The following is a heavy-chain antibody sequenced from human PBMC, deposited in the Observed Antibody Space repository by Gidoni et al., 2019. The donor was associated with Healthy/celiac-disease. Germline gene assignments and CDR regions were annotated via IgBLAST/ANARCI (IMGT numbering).Heavy chain of an antibody. J-gene: IGHJ4*02. CDR1: GGSISSGGYS. CDR2: IYHSGST. D-gene: IGHD3-3*01. CDR3: ARAAYYDFWSGPFDY. V-gene: IGHV4-30-2*01. Sequence: QLQLQASGSGLVKPSQTLSLTCALSGGSISSGGYSWSWIRQPPGKGLEWIGYIYHSGSTYYNPSLKSRVTISVDRSKNQFSLKLSSVTAADTAVYYCARAAYYDFWSGPFDYWGQGTLVTVSS.